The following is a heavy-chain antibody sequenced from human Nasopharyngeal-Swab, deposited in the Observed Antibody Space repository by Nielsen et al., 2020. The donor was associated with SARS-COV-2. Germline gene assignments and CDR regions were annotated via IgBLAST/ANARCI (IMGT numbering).Heavy chain of an antibody. J-gene: IGHJ3*02. CDR3: ASDCSGGSCYSGNI. CDR1: GFTFSSYE. CDR2: ISSSGSTR. V-gene: IGHV3-48*03. D-gene: IGHD2-15*01. Sequence: GESLKISCAASGFTFSSYEMNWVRQAPGKGLEWVSYISSSGSTRYYADSVKGRFTISRDNAKNSLYLQMNSLRAEDTAVYYCASDCSGGSCYSGNIWGQGTMVTVSS.